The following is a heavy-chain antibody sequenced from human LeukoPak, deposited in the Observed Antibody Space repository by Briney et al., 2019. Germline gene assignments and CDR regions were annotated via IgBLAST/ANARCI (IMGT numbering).Heavy chain of an antibody. D-gene: IGHD3-10*01. CDR2: ISGSGDNT. J-gene: IGHJ4*02. Sequence: PGGSLRLSCAASGFTFSSYAMSWVRQAPGKGLEWVSGISGSGDNTWYADSVKGRFTISRDNSKKTLDLQMHSLRAEDTAVYYCAKASVWTMVRVVSYFDEWGQGIQVTVSS. CDR1: GFTFSSYA. CDR3: AKASVWTMVRVVSYFDE. V-gene: IGHV3-23*01.